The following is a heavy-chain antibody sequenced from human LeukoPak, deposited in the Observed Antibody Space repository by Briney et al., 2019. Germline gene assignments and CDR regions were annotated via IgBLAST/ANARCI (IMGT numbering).Heavy chain of an antibody. J-gene: IGHJ4*02. CDR1: GGSFSGYY. CDR2: INHSGST. V-gene: IGHV4-34*01. D-gene: IGHD3-10*01. CDR3: ARHGGGFGLWFGELSHFDY. Sequence: SETLSLTCAVYGGSFSGYYWSWIRQPPGKGLEWIGEINHSGSTNYNPSLKSRVTISVDTSKNQFSLKLSSVTAAHTALYYCARHGGGFGLWFGELSHFDYWGQGTLVTVSS.